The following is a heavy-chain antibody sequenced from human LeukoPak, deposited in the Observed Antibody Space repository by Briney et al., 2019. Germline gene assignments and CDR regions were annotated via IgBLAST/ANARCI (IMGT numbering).Heavy chain of an antibody. CDR2: ISGSGGST. J-gene: IGHJ4*02. V-gene: IGHV3-23*01. CDR3: AKGSDILTGYYIGPIDY. D-gene: IGHD3-9*01. CDR1: GFTFSSYG. Sequence: GGTLRLSCAASGFTFSSYGMTWVRQAPGKGLEWVSAISGSGGSTYYADSVKGRFTISRDNSKNTLYLQMNSLRAEDTAIYYCAKGSDILTGYYIGPIDYWGQGTLVTVSS.